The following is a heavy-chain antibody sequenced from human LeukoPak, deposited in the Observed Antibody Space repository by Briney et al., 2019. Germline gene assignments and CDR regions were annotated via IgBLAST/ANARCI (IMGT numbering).Heavy chain of an antibody. J-gene: IGHJ5*02. V-gene: IGHV4-34*01. CDR3: ARGLVRGDCSSTSCSNWFDP. D-gene: IGHD2-2*01. CDR1: GGSFSGYY. Sequence: SETLSLTCAVYGGSFSGYYWSWIRQPPGKGLEWIGEINHSGSTNYNPSLKSRVTISVDTSKNQFSLKLSSVTAADTAVYYCARGLVRGDCSSTSCSNWFDPWGLGTLVTVSS. CDR2: INHSGST.